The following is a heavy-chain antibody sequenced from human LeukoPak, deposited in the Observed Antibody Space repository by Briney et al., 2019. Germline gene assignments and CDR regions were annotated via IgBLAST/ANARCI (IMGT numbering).Heavy chain of an antibody. CDR1: GFKFSDHY. CDR2: SRNKASSYTT. CDR3: AKKGDY. V-gene: IGHV3-72*01. Sequence: GGSQRLSCAASGFKFSDHYIDWVRQAPGKGLEWVGRSRNKASSYTTEYAASVEGRFTISKDVSESSLYLQMNSLRAEDTAVYYCAKKGDYWGQGTLVTVSS. J-gene: IGHJ4*02.